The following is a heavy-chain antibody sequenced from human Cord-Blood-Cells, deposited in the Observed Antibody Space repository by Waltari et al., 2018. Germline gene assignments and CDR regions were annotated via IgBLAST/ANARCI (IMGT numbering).Heavy chain of an antibody. Sequence: EVQLLESGGVLVPPGRPLGLSCAASGYPLDAQAMPWALQAPGEGLEWVSGISWNSGSIGYADSVKGRFTISRDNAKNSLYLQMNSLRAEDTALYYCAKVSGSYYYYYGMDVWGQGTTVTVSS. D-gene: IGHD1-26*01. CDR1: GYPLDAQA. V-gene: IGHV3-9*01. CDR2: ISWNSGSI. J-gene: IGHJ6*02. CDR3: AKVSGSYYYYYGMDV.